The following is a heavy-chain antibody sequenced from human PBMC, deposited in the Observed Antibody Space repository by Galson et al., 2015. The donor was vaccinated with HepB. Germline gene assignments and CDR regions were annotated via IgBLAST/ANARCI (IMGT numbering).Heavy chain of an antibody. V-gene: IGHV3-74*03. CDR2: INIDGSFT. J-gene: IGHJ4*02. D-gene: IGHD3-22*01. Sequence: PLRLSGAVSGFTFTDSWMRWARHGQGLGLEGVSRINIDGSFTTYADHVKGRFTMARDNAKKTLSLQMNSLRAEDTGIYYCVREIVVTGERYFDYWGQGTPVTVSS. CDR1: GFTFTDSW. CDR3: VREIVVTGERYFDY.